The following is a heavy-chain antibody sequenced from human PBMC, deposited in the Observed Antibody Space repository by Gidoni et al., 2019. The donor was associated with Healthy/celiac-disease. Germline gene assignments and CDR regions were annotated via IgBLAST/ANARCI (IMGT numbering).Heavy chain of an antibody. CDR3: AKPSAGSSSYGRSLSLDLGFQH. CDR1: GFTFSSSA. CDR2: ISGSGGST. J-gene: IGHJ1*01. V-gene: IGHV3-23*01. Sequence: EVQLLESGGGLVQPGGSLSLSCAASGFTFSSSAMSWVRQAPGKGLEWVSAISGSGGSTYYADSVKGRFTISRDNSKNTLYLQMNSLRAEDTAVYYCAKPSAGSSSYGRSLSLDLGFQHWGQGTLVTVSS. D-gene: IGHD6-6*01.